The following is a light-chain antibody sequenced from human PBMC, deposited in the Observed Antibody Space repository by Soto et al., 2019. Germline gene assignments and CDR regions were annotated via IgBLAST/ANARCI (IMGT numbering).Light chain of an antibody. CDR3: QQYNVYWT. Sequence: DIHMAQSSSTLSASVGDRVTITCRASQSIDVWLAWYQQKAGKAPKLLIYKASTLESGVPSRFSGSGSGTEFTLTISSLQPDDFATYYCQQYNVYWTFGQGTKVEIK. J-gene: IGKJ1*01. CDR1: QSIDVW. V-gene: IGKV1-5*03. CDR2: KAS.